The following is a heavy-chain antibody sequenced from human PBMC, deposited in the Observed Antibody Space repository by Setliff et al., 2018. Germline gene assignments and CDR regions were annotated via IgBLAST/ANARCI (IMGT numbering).Heavy chain of an antibody. CDR2: INTNTGNP. CDR1: GYTFTNYA. Sequence: GASVKVSCKASGYTFTNYAMSWIRQAPGQGLEWMGWINTNTGNPSYAQGFTGRFVFSLDTSVSTAYLQISSLKSEDSAVYYCARASRFGTIRYRGDYYMDVWGKGTTVTVSS. D-gene: IGHD5-12*01. CDR3: ARASRFGTIRYRGDYYMDV. V-gene: IGHV7-4-1*02. J-gene: IGHJ6*03.